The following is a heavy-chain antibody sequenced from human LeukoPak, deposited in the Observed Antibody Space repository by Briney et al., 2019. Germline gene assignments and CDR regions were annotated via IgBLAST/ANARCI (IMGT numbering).Heavy chain of an antibody. V-gene: IGHV3-53*01. CDR2: IYSGGST. CDR1: GFTVSSNY. J-gene: IGHJ4*02. Sequence: GGSLRLSCAASGFTVSSNYMSWVRQAPGKGLEWVSVIYSGGSTYYADSVKGRFTISRDNSKNTLYLQMNSLRAEDTAVYYCARDCSSTSCYLSIDYWGQGTLVTVSS. CDR3: ARDCSSTSCYLSIDY. D-gene: IGHD2-2*01.